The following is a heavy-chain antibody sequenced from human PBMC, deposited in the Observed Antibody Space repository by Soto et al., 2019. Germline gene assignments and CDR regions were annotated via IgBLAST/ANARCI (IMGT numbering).Heavy chain of an antibody. CDR1: CGSFSGYY. J-gene: IGHJ4*02. V-gene: IGHV4-34*01. D-gene: IGHD6-6*01. Sequence: PSETLSLTCAVYCGSFSGYYWSWIRQPPGKGLEWIGEINHSGSTNYNQSIKSRVTMSIDTSKNQITLKLRSVTAADTAVYYCARTSRFDCWGQGTLVTVS. CDR2: INHSGST. CDR3: ARTSRFDC.